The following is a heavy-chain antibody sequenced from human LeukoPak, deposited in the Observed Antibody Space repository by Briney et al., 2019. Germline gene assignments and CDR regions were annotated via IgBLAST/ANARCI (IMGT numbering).Heavy chain of an antibody. V-gene: IGHV4-39*01. CDR1: GGSISSSSYY. J-gene: IGHJ4*02. Sequence: PSETLSLTCTVSGGSISSSSYYWGWLRQPPGKGLEWIGSMYYSGSTYYNPSLKSRVTISVDTSKNQFSLKLSSVTAADTAVYYCARSRHCSSTSCYSFDYWGQGTLVTVSS. D-gene: IGHD2-2*01. CDR3: ARSRHCSSTSCYSFDY. CDR2: MYYSGST.